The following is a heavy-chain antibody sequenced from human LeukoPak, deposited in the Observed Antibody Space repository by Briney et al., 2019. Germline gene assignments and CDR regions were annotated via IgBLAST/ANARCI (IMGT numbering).Heavy chain of an antibody. CDR2: IYTSGST. Sequence: SETLSLTCTVSGGSISSYYWSWIRQPAGKGLEWIGRIYTSGSTNYNPSLKSRVTISVDTSKNQFSLKLSSVTAADTAVYYCARTDLGSDYSLFDYWGQGTLVTVSS. CDR3: ARTDLGSDYSLFDY. CDR1: GGSISSYY. J-gene: IGHJ4*02. D-gene: IGHD1-26*01. V-gene: IGHV4-4*07.